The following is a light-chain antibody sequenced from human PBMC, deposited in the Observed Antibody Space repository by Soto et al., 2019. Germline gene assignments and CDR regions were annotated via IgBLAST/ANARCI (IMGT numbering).Light chain of an antibody. CDR1: GSNLGRNY. J-gene: IGLJ1*01. Sequence: QSALTQPPSVSATPGQKVTISCSGSGSNLGRNYVSWYQQLPGTAPKLLIYDNVYRFSGIPDRFSASKSGTSATLGITGLQTGDEGDYYCGSWDNSLRAYVFGTGTKVTVL. CDR3: GSWDNSLRAYV. V-gene: IGLV1-51*01. CDR2: DNV.